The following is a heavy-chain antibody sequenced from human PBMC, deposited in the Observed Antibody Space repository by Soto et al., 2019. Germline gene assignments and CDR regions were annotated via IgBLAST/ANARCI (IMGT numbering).Heavy chain of an antibody. V-gene: IGHV4-31*03. CDR3: AKNGTTRPWFDP. CDR2: IYYIGTT. D-gene: IGHD1-1*01. J-gene: IGHJ5*02. Sequence: QVQLQESGPGVVKPSQTLSLTCTVSGGSIRNGNYYWSWIRQLPGTGLEWIGNIYYIGTTSYNPSHKSRVTISIDTSKNQFSLKLRSVVAADTAIYYCAKNGTTRPWFDPWGQGTLVTVSS. CDR1: GGSIRNGNYY.